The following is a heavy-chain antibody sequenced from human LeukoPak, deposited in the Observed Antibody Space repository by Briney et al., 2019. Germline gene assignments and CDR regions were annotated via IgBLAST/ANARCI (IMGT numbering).Heavy chain of an antibody. V-gene: IGHV3-30-3*01. CDR1: GFTFSSYA. D-gene: IGHD3-10*01. J-gene: IGHJ4*02. Sequence: GGSLRLSCAASGFTFSSYAMHWVRQAPGKGLEWVAVISYDGSNKYYADSVKGRFTISRDNSKNTLYLQMNSLRAEDTAVYYCAKGSTHYYGSGGHPLDYWGRGTLVTVSS. CDR2: ISYDGSNK. CDR3: AKGSTHYYGSGGHPLDY.